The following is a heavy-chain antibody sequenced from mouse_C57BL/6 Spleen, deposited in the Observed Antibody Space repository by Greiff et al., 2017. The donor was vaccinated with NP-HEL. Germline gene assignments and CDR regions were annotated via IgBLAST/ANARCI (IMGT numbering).Heavy chain of an antibody. CDR1: GYTFTSYW. J-gene: IGHJ2*01. CDR3: ARPPYGSSLYYFDY. Sequence: QVQLQQPGAELVRPGTSVKLSCKASGYTFTSYWMHWVKQRPGQGLEWIGVIDPSDSYTNYNQKFKGKATLTVDTSSSTAYMQLSSLTSEDSAVYYCARPPYGSSLYYFDYWGKGTTLTVSS. CDR2: IDPSDSYT. D-gene: IGHD1-1*01. V-gene: IGHV1-59*01.